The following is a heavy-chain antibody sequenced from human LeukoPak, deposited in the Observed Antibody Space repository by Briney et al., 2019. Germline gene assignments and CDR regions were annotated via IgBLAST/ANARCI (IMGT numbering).Heavy chain of an antibody. CDR3: ARDYGDWQRYYFEL. CDR1: GYTFSNYA. CDR2: ISGSAYAT. Sequence: PGGSLILSCAASGYTFSNYAMSWVRQPPGKGLEWVSTISGSAYATYYADSVKGRFTISRDNSKNTLYLQLSTLRAEDTAIYYCARDYGDWQRYYFELWGQGSLVTVSS. V-gene: IGHV3-23*01. D-gene: IGHD4-17*01. J-gene: IGHJ4*02.